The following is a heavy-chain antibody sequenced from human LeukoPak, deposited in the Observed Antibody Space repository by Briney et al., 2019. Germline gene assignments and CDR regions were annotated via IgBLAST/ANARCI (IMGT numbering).Heavy chain of an antibody. CDR1: GFTFSSYA. Sequence: HSGGSLRLSCAAPGFTFSSYAMSWVRQAPGKGLEWVSAISGSGGSTYYADSVKGRFTISRDNAKNSLYLQMNSLRAEDTAVYYCARDPGGGYDSLYYYYMDVWGKGTTVTISS. CDR2: ISGSGGST. V-gene: IGHV3-23*01. J-gene: IGHJ6*03. CDR3: ARDPGGGYDSLYYYYMDV. D-gene: IGHD5-12*01.